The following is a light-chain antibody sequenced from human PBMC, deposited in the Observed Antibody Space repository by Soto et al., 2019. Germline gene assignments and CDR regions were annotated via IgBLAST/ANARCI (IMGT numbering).Light chain of an antibody. Sequence: NFMLTQPHSVSESPGKTVIISCTRSSGSIASNYVQWYQQRPGSSPTTVIYEDNQRPSGVPXRFSGSIDSSSNSASLTISGLETEDEADYFCQSYDATNQVFGGGTKLTVL. J-gene: IGLJ3*02. CDR2: EDN. V-gene: IGLV6-57*01. CDR1: SGSIASNY. CDR3: QSYDATNQV.